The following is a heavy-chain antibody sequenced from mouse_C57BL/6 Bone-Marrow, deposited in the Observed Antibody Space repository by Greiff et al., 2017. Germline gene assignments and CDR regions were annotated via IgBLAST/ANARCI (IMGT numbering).Heavy chain of an antibody. CDR1: GFTFSSYG. CDR3: VRGLDSSGLFYAMDY. V-gene: IGHV5-6*01. Sequence: EVQLVESGGDLVKPGGSLKLSCAASGFTFSSYGMSWVRQTPDKRLEWVATISSGGSYTYYPDSVKGRFTISRDNAKNTLYLQMSSLKSEDTAMYYCVRGLDSSGLFYAMDYWGQGTSVTVSS. J-gene: IGHJ4*01. D-gene: IGHD3-2*02. CDR2: ISSGGSYT.